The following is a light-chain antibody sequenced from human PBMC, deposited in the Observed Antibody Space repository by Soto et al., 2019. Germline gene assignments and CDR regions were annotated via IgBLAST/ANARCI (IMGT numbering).Light chain of an antibody. J-gene: IGKJ4*01. CDR1: QSISSW. V-gene: IGKV1-5*03. CDR2: KAS. Sequence: DIQMTQSPSTLSASVGDRVTITCRASQSISSWLAWYQQKPGQATKLLIYKASSLESGVPSRFSGSGSGTEFTLSISSLQPDDFATDYCQQYNSYPLTFGGGTKVEIK. CDR3: QQYNSYPLT.